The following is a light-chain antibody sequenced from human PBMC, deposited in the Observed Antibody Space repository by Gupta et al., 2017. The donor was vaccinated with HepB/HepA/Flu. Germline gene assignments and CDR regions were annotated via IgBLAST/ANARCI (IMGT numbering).Light chain of an antibody. Sequence: EILMTQSPATLSVSPGERATLSCRASQSISSNLAWYQQTPGQTPRLLIYGASSRATGIPARFSGNGSGTEFXLTISSXQSEDFAVYYCQQYNNWPLSITFGXGTRLDI. J-gene: IGKJ5*01. CDR3: QQYNNWPLSIT. CDR2: GAS. CDR1: QSISSN. V-gene: IGKV3-15*01.